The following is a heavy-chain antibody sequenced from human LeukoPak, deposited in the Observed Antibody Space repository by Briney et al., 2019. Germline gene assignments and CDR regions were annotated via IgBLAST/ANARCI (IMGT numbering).Heavy chain of an antibody. Sequence: GASVKVSCKTSGYRFTGYYLHWVRQAPGQGLGWMGWMNPKSGATDYARKFQGRVNMTRDASISTAYMELTRLRSDDTAVDFCARGSGYDDYFYMDFWGKGTTVTVSS. V-gene: IGHV1-2*02. CDR2: MNPKSGAT. CDR3: ARGSGYDDYFYMDF. CDR1: GYRFTGYY. J-gene: IGHJ6*03.